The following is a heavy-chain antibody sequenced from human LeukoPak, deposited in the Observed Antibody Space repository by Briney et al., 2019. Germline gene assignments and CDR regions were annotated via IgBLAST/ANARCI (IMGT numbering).Heavy chain of an antibody. CDR3: ARDEIYYDILTGYRHFDY. Sequence: GGSLRLSCAASGFTFDDYGMSWVRQAPGKGLEWVANIKQDGSEKKYLDSVKGRFTISRDNAKNSMYLQMNSLRAEDTAVYYCARDEIYYDILTGYRHFDYWGQGTLVTVSS. CDR1: GFTFDDYG. V-gene: IGHV3-7*01. CDR2: IKQDGSEK. D-gene: IGHD3-9*01. J-gene: IGHJ4*02.